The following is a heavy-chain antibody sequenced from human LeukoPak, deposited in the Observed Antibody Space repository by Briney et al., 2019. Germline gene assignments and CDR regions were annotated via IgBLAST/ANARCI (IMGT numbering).Heavy chain of an antibody. V-gene: IGHV3-30*18. J-gene: IGHJ4*02. CDR2: ISYDGSNK. D-gene: IGHD5-18*01. Sequence: GRSLRLSCAASGFTFSSYGMHWVRQAPGKGLEWVAVISYDGSNKCYADSVKGRFTISRDNSKNTLYLQMNSLRAEDTAVYYCAKGTYSYGYPPDYWGQGTLVTVSS. CDR1: GFTFSSYG. CDR3: AKGTYSYGYPPDY.